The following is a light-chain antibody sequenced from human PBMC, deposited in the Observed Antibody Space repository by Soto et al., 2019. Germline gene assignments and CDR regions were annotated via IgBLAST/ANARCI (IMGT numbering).Light chain of an antibody. J-gene: IGKJ5*01. CDR2: GAS. V-gene: IGKV3-20*01. Sequence: DIVLTQSPGTLSLSPGERATLSCRASQSVSSSYLAWYQQKPGQAPRLLIYGASSRATGIPDRFSGSGSGTVFTLTISRLEPEDFAVYYCQQYGSSPPITFGQGTRLEIK. CDR1: QSVSSSY. CDR3: QQYGSSPPIT.